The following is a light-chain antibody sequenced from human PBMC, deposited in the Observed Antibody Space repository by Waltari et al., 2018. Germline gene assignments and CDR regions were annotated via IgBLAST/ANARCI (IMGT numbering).Light chain of an antibody. CDR1: QSVSSY. CDR2: VAS. CDR3: QQRSNRPAIT. J-gene: IGKJ5*01. V-gene: IGKV3-11*01. Sequence: EIVLTQYPATLSLSPGERATLSCRASQSVSSYLARYQQKPGQAPRLLIYVASNRATGIPARFSGSGSGTGFTLTISSLEPEDCAVYCCQQRSNRPAITCGQGTRLEIK.